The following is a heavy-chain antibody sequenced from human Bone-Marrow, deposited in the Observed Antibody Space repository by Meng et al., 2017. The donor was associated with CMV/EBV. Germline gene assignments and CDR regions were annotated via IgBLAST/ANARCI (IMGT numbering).Heavy chain of an antibody. J-gene: IGHJ4*02. CDR3: AKDGGYYSGYFDY. V-gene: IGHV3-30*02. CDR2: IEYDGSHDGSSK. CDR1: GFTFSSYG. Sequence: GESLKISCAASGFTFSSYGMHWVRQAPGKGLEWVTFIEYDGSHDGSSKHYANSVKGRFTISRDNSKNMLYLQMNSLRTEDTAVYYCAKDGGYYSGYFDYWGQGTPFTVSS. D-gene: IGHD3-22*01.